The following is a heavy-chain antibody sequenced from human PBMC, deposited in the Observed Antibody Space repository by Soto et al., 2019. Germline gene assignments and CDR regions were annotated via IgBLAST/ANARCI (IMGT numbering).Heavy chain of an antibody. J-gene: IGHJ4*02. D-gene: IGHD3-10*01. CDR3: ARSREIIASAGSFDY. CDR1: GFTFSSHV. Sequence: EVQLLESGGGLVQPGGSLRLSCAASGFTFSSHVMSWVLQAPGKGLEWVSGISTGGGSTDYADSVKGRFTISRDNSKNTLHLQMKSLRAEDTAVYYCARSREIIASAGSFDYWGQGTLVTVSS. V-gene: IGHV3-23*01. CDR2: ISTGGGST.